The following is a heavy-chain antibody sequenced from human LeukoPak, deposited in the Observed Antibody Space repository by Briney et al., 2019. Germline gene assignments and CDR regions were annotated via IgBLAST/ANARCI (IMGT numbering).Heavy chain of an antibody. D-gene: IGHD1-26*01. V-gene: IGHV3-21*01. Sequence: GGSLRLSCAASGFTFSSYWMHWVRQAPGKGLEWVSAISGSGGSTYYADSVKGRFTISRDNAKNSLYLQMNSLRAEDTAVYYCARIVGATDFDYWGQGTLVTVSS. J-gene: IGHJ4*02. CDR3: ARIVGATDFDY. CDR2: ISGSGGST. CDR1: GFTFSSYW.